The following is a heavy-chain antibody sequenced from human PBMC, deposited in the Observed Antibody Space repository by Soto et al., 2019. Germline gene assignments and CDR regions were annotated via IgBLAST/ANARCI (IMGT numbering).Heavy chain of an antibody. Sequence: GASVKVSCKASGVTFTNYAINWVRQAPGQGLEWMGWISAYNGNTNYAQKLQGRVTMTTDTSTSTAYMELRSLRSDDTAVYYCVRGWFGDFVDYIDFWGQGTLVTVS. CDR2: ISAYNGNT. CDR3: VRGWFGDFVDYIDF. CDR1: GVTFTNYA. V-gene: IGHV1-18*01. J-gene: IGHJ4*02. D-gene: IGHD3-10*01.